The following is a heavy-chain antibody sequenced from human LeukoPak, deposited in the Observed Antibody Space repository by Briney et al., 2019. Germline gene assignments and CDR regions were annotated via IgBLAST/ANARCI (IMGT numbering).Heavy chain of an antibody. V-gene: IGHV4-38-2*02. Sequence: SETLSLTCTVSGYSISSGYYWGWIRQPPGKGLEWIGSIYHSGRTFYNPSLKSRVTISVDTSKNQFSLKLSSVTAADTAVYYCARDWDESIDYWGQGTLVTVSS. D-gene: IGHD1-26*01. CDR2: IYHSGRT. CDR1: GYSISSGYY. CDR3: ARDWDESIDY. J-gene: IGHJ4*02.